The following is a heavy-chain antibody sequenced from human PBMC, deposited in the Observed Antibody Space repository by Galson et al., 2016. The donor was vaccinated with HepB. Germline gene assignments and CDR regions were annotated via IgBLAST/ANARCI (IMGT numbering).Heavy chain of an antibody. V-gene: IGHV1-46*01. CDR3: ARDIAVAGEFDH. Sequence: SCAASGLTFSSFAMSWVRQAPGKGLEWMGRIDSSGGSTTYALKFQGRVTMTRDTFTSTVYMRLSSLRSEDTAVYYCARDIAVAGEFDHWGQGTLVTVSS. CDR1: GLTFSSFA. D-gene: IGHD6-19*01. J-gene: IGHJ4*02. CDR2: IDSSGGST.